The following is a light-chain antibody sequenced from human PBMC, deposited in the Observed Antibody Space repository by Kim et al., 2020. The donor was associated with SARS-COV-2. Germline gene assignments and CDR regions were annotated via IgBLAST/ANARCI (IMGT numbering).Light chain of an antibody. CDR3: AAWDDSLSGREV. CDR2: RNN. Sequence: ELTQPPSASGTPGQRVTISCSGSSSNIGSNYVYWYQQLPGTAPKLLIYRNNQRPSGVPDRFSGSKSGTSASLAISGLRSEDEADYYCAAWDDSLSGREVFGGGTQLTVL. CDR1: SSNIGSNY. J-gene: IGLJ2*01. V-gene: IGLV1-47*01.